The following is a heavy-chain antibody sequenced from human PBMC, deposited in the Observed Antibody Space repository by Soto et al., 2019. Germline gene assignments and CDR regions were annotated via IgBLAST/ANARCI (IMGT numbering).Heavy chain of an antibody. V-gene: IGHV1-18*01. CDR1: GFTFTSYG. D-gene: IGHD3-3*01. CDR2: VNAFNGKR. J-gene: IGHJ4*02. CDR3: ARDDDFWGGALLH. Sequence: QVQLVQSGPELKNPGASVKVACKASGFTFTSYGFSWVRQAPGQWLEWMGWVNAFNGKRNSAHNLQGRVTMTTDTSTSTAYMELRSLRSDDTALYYCARDDDFWGGALLHWGQGTLITVSS.